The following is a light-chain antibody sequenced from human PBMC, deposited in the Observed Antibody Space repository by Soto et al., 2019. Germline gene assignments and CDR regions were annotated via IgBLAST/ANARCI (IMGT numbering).Light chain of an antibody. Sequence: EIVLTQSPATLSLSPGERATLSCRASQSISNNLAWYQQKPGQAPRLVIYSAFTRATGIPARFSGSGSGTEFTLTISRLEPEDFAVYYCQQYDSSPKTFGQGTKVDIK. V-gene: IGKV3-15*01. J-gene: IGKJ1*01. CDR1: QSISNN. CDR3: QQYDSSPKT. CDR2: SAF.